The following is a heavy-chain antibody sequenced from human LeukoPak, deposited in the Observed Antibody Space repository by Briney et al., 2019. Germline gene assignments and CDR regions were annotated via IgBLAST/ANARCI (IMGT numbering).Heavy chain of an antibody. V-gene: IGHV3-53*01. D-gene: IGHD3-3*01. Sequence: GGSLRLSCAASGFTVSSNYMSWVRQAPGKGLEWVSVIYSGGSTYYADSVKGRFTISRDNSKNTLYLQMNSLRAEDTAVYYCARDRGTSGYPVYYFDYWGQGTLVTVSS. J-gene: IGHJ4*02. CDR2: IYSGGST. CDR3: ARDRGTSGYPVYYFDY. CDR1: GFTVSSNY.